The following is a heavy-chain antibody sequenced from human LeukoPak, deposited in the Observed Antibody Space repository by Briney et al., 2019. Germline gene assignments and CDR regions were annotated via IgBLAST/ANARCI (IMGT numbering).Heavy chain of an antibody. D-gene: IGHD3-10*01. J-gene: IGHJ4*02. Sequence: EGSLRLSCAASGFTFSSYAMSWVRQAPGKGLEWVSAISGSGGSTYYADSVKGWFTISRDNSKNTLYLQMNSLRAEDTAVYYCAKVDALGSVILWGQGTLVTVSS. CDR1: GFTFSSYA. V-gene: IGHV3-23*01. CDR3: AKVDALGSVIL. CDR2: ISGSGGST.